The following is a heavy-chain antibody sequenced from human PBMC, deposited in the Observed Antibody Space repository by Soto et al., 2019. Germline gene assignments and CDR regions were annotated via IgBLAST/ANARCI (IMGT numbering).Heavy chain of an antibody. D-gene: IGHD2-21*02. CDR1: GFRFSDHS. CDR2: ISSNSDTT. V-gene: IGHV3-48*02. Sequence: VESGGGLVYPGGSLRLSCVASGFRFSDHSMNWVRQAPGKGLQWISYISSNSDTTYYADSVKGRFTVSSDNAKNALVLQMNSLRDDDTATYYCARLPKGSLVTAWGQGARVTVSS. CDR3: ARLPKGSLVTA. J-gene: IGHJ4*02.